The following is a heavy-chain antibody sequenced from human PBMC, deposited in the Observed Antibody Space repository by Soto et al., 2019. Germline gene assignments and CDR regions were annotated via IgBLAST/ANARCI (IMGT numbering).Heavy chain of an antibody. CDR2: INHSGST. CDR1: GVSFSGYY. CDR3: ARESNYALLRFLEWPLASKDGMDV. D-gene: IGHD3-3*01. Sequence: PSETLSLTCSVYGVSFSGYYWSWIRQPPGKGLEWIGEINHSGSTNYNPSLKSRVTISVDTSKNQFSLKLSSVTAADTAVYYCARESNYALLRFLEWPLASKDGMDVWGQGTTVTVSS. J-gene: IGHJ6*02. V-gene: IGHV4-34*01.